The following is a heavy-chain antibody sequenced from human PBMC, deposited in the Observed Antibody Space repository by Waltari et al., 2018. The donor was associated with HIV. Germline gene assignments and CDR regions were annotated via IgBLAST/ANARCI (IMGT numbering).Heavy chain of an antibody. Sequence: QLQLQESGPGLVKPSETLSLTCTVSGGSVSSSVYYWGWIRQPPGKGLEWIGNIYYSAHTSYRPSLKSRVTISVDTSKNHFSLRVTSVTAADTAVYYCARGPGYYFDSWGQGTLVTVSS. J-gene: IGHJ4*02. V-gene: IGHV4-39*02. CDR2: IYYSAHT. CDR1: GGSVSSSVYY. D-gene: IGHD3-10*01. CDR3: ARGPGYYFDS.